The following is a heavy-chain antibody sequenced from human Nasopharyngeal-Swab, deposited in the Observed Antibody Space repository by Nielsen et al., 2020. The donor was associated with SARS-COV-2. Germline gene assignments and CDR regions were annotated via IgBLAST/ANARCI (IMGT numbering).Heavy chain of an antibody. J-gene: IGHJ5*02. Sequence: WVRQAPGQGLEWRGWISAYNGNTNYAQKLQGRVTMTTDTSTSTAYMELRSLRSDDTAVYYCARSQYCSGGSCYSGNWFDPWGQGTLVTVSS. CDR3: ARSQYCSGGSCYSGNWFDP. V-gene: IGHV1-18*01. CDR2: ISAYNGNT. D-gene: IGHD2-15*01.